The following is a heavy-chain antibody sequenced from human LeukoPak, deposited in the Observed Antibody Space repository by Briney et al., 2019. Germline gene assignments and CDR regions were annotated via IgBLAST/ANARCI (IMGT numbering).Heavy chain of an antibody. D-gene: IGHD2-15*01. J-gene: IGHJ4*02. V-gene: IGHV4-31*11. Sequence: SQTLSLTCAVSGGSISSGGYYWSWIRQHPGKGLEWIGYIYNSGTTYYNPSLKSRVTISVDMSKNQFSLKLSSVTAADTAVYYCARDIAGRGYFDYWGQGTLVTVSS. CDR1: GGSISSGGYY. CDR3: ARDIAGRGYFDY. CDR2: IYNSGTT.